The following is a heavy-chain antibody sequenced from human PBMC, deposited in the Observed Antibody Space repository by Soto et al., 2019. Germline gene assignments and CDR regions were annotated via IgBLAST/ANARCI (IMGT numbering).Heavy chain of an antibody. CDR1: GYSFTSYW. CDR2: IYPGDSDT. D-gene: IGHD3-3*01. V-gene: IGHV5-51*01. CDR3: ARLPPVYDFWSGYYAPPHYYYGMDV. Sequence: LKISGKGSGYSFTSYWIGCVRQMPGKGLEWMGIIYPGDSDTRYSPSFQGQVTISADKSISTAYLQWSSLKASDTAMYYCARLPPVYDFWSGYYAPPHYYYGMDVWGQGTTVTVSS. J-gene: IGHJ6*02.